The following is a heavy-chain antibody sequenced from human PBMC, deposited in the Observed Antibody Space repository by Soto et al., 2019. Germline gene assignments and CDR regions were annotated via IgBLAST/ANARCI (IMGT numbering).Heavy chain of an antibody. CDR2: IYPRDSDT. CDR1: GYSFTRYW. Sequence: GESLKISCRGSGYSFTRYWIGWVRQMPGKGLEWMGIIYPRDSDTRYSPSFQGQVTISADKSISTAYLQWSSLKASDTAMYYCARVRESTAAFDYWGQGTLVTVS. V-gene: IGHV5-51*01. J-gene: IGHJ4*02. D-gene: IGHD2-8*02. CDR3: ARVRESTAAFDY.